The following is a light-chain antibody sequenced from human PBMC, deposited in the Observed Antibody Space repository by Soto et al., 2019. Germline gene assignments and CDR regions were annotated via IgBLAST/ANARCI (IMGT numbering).Light chain of an antibody. V-gene: IGKV3-20*01. CDR1: QSVTNSF. CDR2: GAS. Sequence: EIVLAQSPCTLSLSPGERATLSCRASQSVTNSFLAWYQQKPGQAPRLLIYGASRRATGIPDRFTGSGSGTEFTLTISRLEPEDFAVYYCQQYVSSPWAFGQGTKVEI. CDR3: QQYVSSPWA. J-gene: IGKJ1*01.